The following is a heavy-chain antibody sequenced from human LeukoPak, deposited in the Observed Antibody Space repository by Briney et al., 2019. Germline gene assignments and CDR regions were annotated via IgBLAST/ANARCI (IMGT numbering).Heavy chain of an antibody. CDR3: AKRRLGAANPGDFDY. CDR1: GLTFDGFA. V-gene: IGHV3-23*01. Sequence: TGGSLEPSFAASGLTFDGFALSGVGRAQGRGRGWVSTITGAGNIYYADSVKGRFTISRDNSKNTLYLQMNSLRAEDTAVYYCAKRRLGAANPGDFDYWGQGTLVTVSS. CDR2: ITGAGNI. D-gene: IGHD2-15*01. J-gene: IGHJ4*02.